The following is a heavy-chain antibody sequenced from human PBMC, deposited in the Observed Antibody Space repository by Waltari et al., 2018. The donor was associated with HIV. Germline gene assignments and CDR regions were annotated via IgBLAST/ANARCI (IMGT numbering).Heavy chain of an antibody. Sequence: EVQLMESGGGLVQFGGSLRLSCAASGFTFPNSWMGWVRQTPGKGLEWVAYIKDDGSEKYYMGSVKGRFTISRDNAKNSMFLQMNSLRAEDTAVYYCARIGTFPHNYAIDFWGQGTTVTVSS. J-gene: IGHJ6*02. CDR2: IKDDGSEK. CDR3: ARIGTFPHNYAIDF. D-gene: IGHD1-26*01. CDR1: GFTFPNSW. V-gene: IGHV3-7*01.